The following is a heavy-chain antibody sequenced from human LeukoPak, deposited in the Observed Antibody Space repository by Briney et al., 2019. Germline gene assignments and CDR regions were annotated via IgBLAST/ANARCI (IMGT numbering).Heavy chain of an antibody. CDR3: ASFGAGYGSGSYYYYGMDV. D-gene: IGHD3-10*01. CDR2: ISAYNGNT. CDR1: GYTFTSYG. Sequence: ASVKVSCKASGYTFTSYGISWVRQAPGQGLEWMGWISAYNGNTNYAQKLQGRVTMTTDTSTTTAYMELRSLRSDDTAVYYCASFGAGYGSGSYYYYGMDVWGQGTTVTVSS. J-gene: IGHJ6*02. V-gene: IGHV1-18*01.